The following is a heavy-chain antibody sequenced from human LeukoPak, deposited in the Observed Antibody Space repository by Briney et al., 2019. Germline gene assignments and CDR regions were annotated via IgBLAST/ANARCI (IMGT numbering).Heavy chain of an antibody. V-gene: IGHV3-48*03. Sequence: GGSLRLSCAASGFTFRSYEMNWVRQAPGKGLEWVSYISSSGSTIYYADSVKGRFTISRDNAKNSLYLQMNSLRAEDTAVYYCARKGTPGDAFDIWGQGTMVTVSS. D-gene: IGHD1-7*01. CDR1: GFTFRSYE. CDR3: ARKGTPGDAFDI. CDR2: ISSSGSTI. J-gene: IGHJ3*02.